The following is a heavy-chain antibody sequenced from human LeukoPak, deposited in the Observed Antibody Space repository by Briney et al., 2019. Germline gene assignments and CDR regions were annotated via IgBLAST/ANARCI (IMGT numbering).Heavy chain of an antibody. D-gene: IGHD4-23*01. Sequence: TGGSLRLSCAASGFTFSSYSMHWVRQAAGKGLEWVSSISTSSIYIYYADSVKGRFTISRDNAKNSLYLQMNSLRAEDTAVYYCARGQDTVVTSRDAFDIWVQGTMVTVSS. CDR2: ISTSSIYI. CDR1: GFTFSSYS. J-gene: IGHJ3*02. CDR3: ARGQDTVVTSRDAFDI. V-gene: IGHV3-21*01.